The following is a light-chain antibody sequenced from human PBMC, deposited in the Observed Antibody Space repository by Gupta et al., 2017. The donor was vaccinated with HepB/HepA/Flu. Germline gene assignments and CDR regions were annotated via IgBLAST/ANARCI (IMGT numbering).Light chain of an antibody. V-gene: IGKV1-5*03. J-gene: IGKJ2*04. CDR1: QSISSW. CDR2: KAS. CDR3: QQNKSPCS. Sequence: DIQMTQSPSTLSASVGDRVTITCRASQSISSWLGWYQQKPGKAPKLLIYKASSLESGVPSRFSGSGSGTEFTLTISSLQADDFANYYCQQNKSPCSFGRGTKLEIK.